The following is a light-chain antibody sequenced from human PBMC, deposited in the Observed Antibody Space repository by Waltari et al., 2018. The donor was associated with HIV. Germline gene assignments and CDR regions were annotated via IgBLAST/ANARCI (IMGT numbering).Light chain of an antibody. V-gene: IGLV1-51*01. J-gene: IGLJ3*02. CDR3: GTWDRSLSAAV. CDR2: DNN. CDR1: TSNIGNDY. Sequence: QSVLTQPPSVSAAPGQKVTISCSGRTSNIGNDYVSWYQHVPGAAPRLLLYDNNKRPSGIPDRFSGSRSGTSATLGITGLQTGDEAHYYCGTWDRSLSAAVFGGGTKLTVL.